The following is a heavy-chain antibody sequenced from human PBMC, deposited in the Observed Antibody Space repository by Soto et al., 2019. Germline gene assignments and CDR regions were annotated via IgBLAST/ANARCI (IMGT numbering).Heavy chain of an antibody. V-gene: IGHV3-9*01. CDR2: ISWDSGSI. Sequence: EVQLVESGGGLVQPGRSLRLSCVGSGFTFDEFAIHWVRQAPGKGLEWVSGISWDSGSINYADSVRGRFTISRDNAKKSLYLHMTSPGSEDTAFYYCAKIVTRHSLVPVFDQWGQGALVTVSS. D-gene: IGHD2-21*01. CDR3: AKIVTRHSLVPVFDQ. CDR1: GFTFDEFA. J-gene: IGHJ4*02.